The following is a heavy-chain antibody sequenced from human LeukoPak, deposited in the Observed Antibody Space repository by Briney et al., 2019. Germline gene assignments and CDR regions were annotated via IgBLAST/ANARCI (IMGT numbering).Heavy chain of an antibody. J-gene: IGHJ4*02. CDR3: ARSREGKIDY. D-gene: IGHD4-23*01. V-gene: IGHV1-8*01. CDR1: GYTFTSYD. CDR2: MNPNCGKT. Sequence: ASVKVSCKASGYTFTSYDINWVRQATGQGLEWMGWMNPNCGKTDYAQKFQGRVTMTRNTSINTAYLELSSLRSEDTAVYWCARSREGKIDYWGQGTLVTVSS.